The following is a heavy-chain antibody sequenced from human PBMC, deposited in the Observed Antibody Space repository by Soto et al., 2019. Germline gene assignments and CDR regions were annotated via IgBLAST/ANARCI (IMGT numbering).Heavy chain of an antibody. CDR2: INPNSGVT. V-gene: IGHV1-2*04. Sequence: ASVKVCCKDVGYGFTGFYLHWTRQAPGQGLEWMGWINPNSGVTKYAEKFQAWVTMTRDTSINTAYMELSRLTSDDTAVYYCARMCSHTGRLCDAFDLWGQGTMVTVSS. CDR1: GYGFTGFY. D-gene: IGHD2-15*01. J-gene: IGHJ3*01. CDR3: ARMCSHTGRLCDAFDL.